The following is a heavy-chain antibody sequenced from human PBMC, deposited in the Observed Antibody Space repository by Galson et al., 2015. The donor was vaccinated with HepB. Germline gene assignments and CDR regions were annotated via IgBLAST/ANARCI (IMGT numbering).Heavy chain of an antibody. Sequence: SVKVSCKASGYTFTSYYMHWVRQAPGQGLEWMGIINPSGGSTSYAQKFQGRVTMTRDTSTSTVHMELSSLRSEDTAVYYCARALEVVTASFDYWGQGTLVTVSS. V-gene: IGHV1-46*01. CDR3: ARALEVVTASFDY. D-gene: IGHD2-21*02. CDR1: GYTFTSYY. J-gene: IGHJ4*02. CDR2: INPSGGST.